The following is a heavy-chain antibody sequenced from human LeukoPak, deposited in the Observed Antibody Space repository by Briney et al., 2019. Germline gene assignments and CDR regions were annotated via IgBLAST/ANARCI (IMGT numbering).Heavy chain of an antibody. CDR2: INPNSVGT. CDR1: GYTFTGYY. J-gene: IGHJ4*02. D-gene: IGHD3-3*01. CDR3: ARGSDDFWSGYSPSY. Sequence: ASVKVSCKASGYTFTGYYMHWVRQAPGQGLEWMGWINPNSVGTNYAQKFQGRVTMTRDTSISTAYMELSRLRSDDTAVYYCARGSDDFWSGYSPSYWGQGTLVTVSS. V-gene: IGHV1-2*02.